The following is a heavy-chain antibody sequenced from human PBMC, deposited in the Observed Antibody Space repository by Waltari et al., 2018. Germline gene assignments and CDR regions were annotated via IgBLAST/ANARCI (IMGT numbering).Heavy chain of an antibody. D-gene: IGHD4-17*01. CDR3: AREGYGDYDAFDI. V-gene: IGHV3-74*01. Sequence: EVQLVESGGGLVQPGGSLQLSCAASGFTFRSYWMHWVRQAPGKGLVWVSRINSDGSSTSYADSVKGRFTISRDNAKNTLYLQMNSLRAEDTAVYYCAREGYGDYDAFDIWGQGTMVTVSS. CDR1: GFTFRSYW. J-gene: IGHJ3*02. CDR2: INSDGSST.